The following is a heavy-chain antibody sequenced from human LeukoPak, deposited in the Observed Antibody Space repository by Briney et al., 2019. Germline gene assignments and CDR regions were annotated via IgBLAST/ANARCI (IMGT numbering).Heavy chain of an antibody. CDR2: ISGSGGTA. V-gene: IGHV3-23*01. CDR3: AKDLICSSTSCPSQGIAVAGTALDY. J-gene: IGHJ4*02. D-gene: IGHD6-19*01. CDR1: GFTFSIYA. Sequence: GGSLRLSCAASGFTFSIYAMSWVRQAPGKGLEWVSAISGSGGTAYYADSVKGRFTISRDNSKNTLYLQMNSLRAEDTAVYYCAKDLICSSTSCPSQGIAVAGTALDYWGQGTLVTVSS.